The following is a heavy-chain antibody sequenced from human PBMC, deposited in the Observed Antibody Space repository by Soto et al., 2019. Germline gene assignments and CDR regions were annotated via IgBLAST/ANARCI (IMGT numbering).Heavy chain of an antibody. V-gene: IGHV4-34*01. D-gene: IGHD2-15*01. CDR2: INHSGST. CDR3: ARYIVVVVAASDDLMIEAFDI. CDR1: GGSFSGYY. J-gene: IGHJ3*02. Sequence: SETLSLTCAVYGGSFSGYYWSWIRQPPGKGLEWIGEINHSGSTNYNPSLKSRVTISVDTSKNQFSLKLSSVTAADTAVYYCARYIVVVVAASDDLMIEAFDIWGQGTMVTVSS.